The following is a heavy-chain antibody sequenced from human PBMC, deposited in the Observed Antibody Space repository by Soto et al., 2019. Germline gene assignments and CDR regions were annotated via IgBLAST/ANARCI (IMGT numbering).Heavy chain of an antibody. V-gene: IGHV3-9*01. CDR1: GFTFDDYA. CDR2: ISWNSGSI. J-gene: IGHJ4*02. CDR3: AKDYKQWLALDY. D-gene: IGHD6-19*01. Sequence: PGGSLRLSCAASGFTFDDYAMHWVRQAPGKGLEWVSGISWNSGSIGYADSVKGRFTISRDNAKNSLYLQMNSLRAEDTALYYCAKDYKQWLALDYWGQGTLVTVSS.